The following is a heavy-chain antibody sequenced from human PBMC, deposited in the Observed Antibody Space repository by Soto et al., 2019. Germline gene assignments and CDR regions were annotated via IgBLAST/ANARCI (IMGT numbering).Heavy chain of an antibody. V-gene: IGHV3-20*04. CDR3: VKQFDY. CDR1: GFTFDDYG. Sequence: GGSLRLSCAASGFTFDDYGMSWVRQAPGKGLEWVSGINWNGSNTNYADSVKGRFTISRDNAKNTLYLQMNSLRAEDTAVYYCVKQFDYWGQGTLVTVSS. J-gene: IGHJ4*02. CDR2: INWNGSNT.